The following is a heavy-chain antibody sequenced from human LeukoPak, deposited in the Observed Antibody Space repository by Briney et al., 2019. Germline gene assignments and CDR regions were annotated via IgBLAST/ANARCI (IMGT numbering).Heavy chain of an antibody. J-gene: IGHJ4*02. D-gene: IGHD5-18*01. V-gene: IGHV4-61*02. CDR1: GGSISSGSYY. CDR2: IYTSGST. Sequence: PSETLSLTCTVSGGSISSGSYYWSWIRQPAGKGLEWIGRIYTSGSTNYNPSLKSRVTISVDTSKNQFSLKLSSVTAADTAVYYCAREGIQGNYWGQGTLVTVSS. CDR3: AREGIQGNY.